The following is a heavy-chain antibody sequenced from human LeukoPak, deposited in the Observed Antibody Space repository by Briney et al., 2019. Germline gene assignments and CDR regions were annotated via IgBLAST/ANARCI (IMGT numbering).Heavy chain of an antibody. CDR2: FDPEDGEA. D-gene: IGHD3-10*01. Sequence: GASVTVSCTVSGYTLTELSMHWVRQAPGKGLEWMGGFDPEDGEAIYAQKFQGRVTMTEDTSTDTAYMELSSLRSEDTAVYYCATHDYYGSGSYYGWGQGTLVTVSS. J-gene: IGHJ4*02. CDR3: ATHDYYGSGSYYG. V-gene: IGHV1-24*01. CDR1: GYTLTELS.